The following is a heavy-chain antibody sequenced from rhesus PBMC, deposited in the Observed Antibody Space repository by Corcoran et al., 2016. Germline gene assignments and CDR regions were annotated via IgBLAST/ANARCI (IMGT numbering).Heavy chain of an antibody. J-gene: IGHJ4*01. CDR3: ARHLRSWEGGQVPYYVDY. CDR1: GGSISSNY. D-gene: IGHD1-1-1*01. V-gene: IGHV4-173*01. CDR2: ISGSGGST. Sequence: QLQLQESGPGLVKPSETLSLTCAVSGGSISSNYWSWIRQPPGKGLEWIGRISGSGGSTDYNPSLKSRGTISTDTSKNQFSLKLSSVTAADTAVYYCARHLRSWEGGQVPYYVDYWGQGVLVTVSS.